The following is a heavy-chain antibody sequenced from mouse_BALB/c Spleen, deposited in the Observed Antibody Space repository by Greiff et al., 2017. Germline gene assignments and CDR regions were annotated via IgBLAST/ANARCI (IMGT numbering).Heavy chain of an antibody. Sequence: QVQLQQSGAELVRPGSSVKISCKASGYAFSSYWMNWVKQRPGQGLEWIGQIYPGDGDTNYNGKFKGKATLTADKSSSTAYMQLSSLTSEDSAVYFCARAGGDGRFAYWGQGTLVTVSA. CDR2: IYPGDGDT. V-gene: IGHV1-80*01. J-gene: IGHJ3*01. CDR3: ARAGGDGRFAY. CDR1: GYAFSSYW. D-gene: IGHD3-1*01.